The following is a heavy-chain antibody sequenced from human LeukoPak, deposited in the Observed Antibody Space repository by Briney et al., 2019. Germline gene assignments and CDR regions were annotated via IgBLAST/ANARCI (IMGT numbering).Heavy chain of an antibody. V-gene: IGHV3-13*01. CDR3: ARAIAAAGPYYYYGMDV. D-gene: IGHD6-13*01. J-gene: IGHJ6*02. Sequence: PGGSLRLSCAASGFTFSSYDMHWVRQATGKGLEWVSAIGTAGDTYYPGSVKGRFTISRENAKNSLYLQKNSLRAEDTAVYYCARAIAAAGPYYYYGMDVWGQGTTVTVSS. CDR1: GFTFSSYD. CDR2: IGTAGDT.